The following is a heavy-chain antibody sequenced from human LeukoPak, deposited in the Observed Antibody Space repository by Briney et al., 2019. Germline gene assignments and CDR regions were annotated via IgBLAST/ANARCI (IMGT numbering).Heavy chain of an antibody. CDR2: MNPNSGNT. Sequence: ASVKVSCKVSGYTLTELSMHWVRQATGQGLEWMGWMNPNSGNTGYAQKFQGRVTMTRNTSISTAYMELSSLRSEDTAVYYCARDRCSSTSCYIDYWGQGTLVTVSS. D-gene: IGHD2-2*02. V-gene: IGHV1-8*01. CDR3: ARDRCSSTSCYIDY. J-gene: IGHJ4*02. CDR1: GYTLTELS.